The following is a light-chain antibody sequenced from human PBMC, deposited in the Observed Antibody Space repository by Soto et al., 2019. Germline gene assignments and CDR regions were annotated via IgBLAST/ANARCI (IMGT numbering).Light chain of an antibody. V-gene: IGKV3-20*01. Sequence: EIVMTQSPATLSVSPGERATLSFRASQSVSSHLAWYQQKPGQAPRLLIYGASTRATGIPDRISGSWSGTDFTLSISRLEPEDSAVYYCQQYGSSPWTFGQGTKVDI. J-gene: IGKJ1*01. CDR3: QQYGSSPWT. CDR1: QSVSSH. CDR2: GAS.